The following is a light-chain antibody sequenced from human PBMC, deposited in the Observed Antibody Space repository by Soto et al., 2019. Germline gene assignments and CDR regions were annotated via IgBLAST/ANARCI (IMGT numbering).Light chain of an antibody. CDR1: SSDVGYYNY. Sequence: QSVLTQPASVSGSPGQSITISCTGTSSDVGYYNYVSWYQHYPGKAPKLMIYDVRHRPSGGSNRFSGSKSGNTASLTISGLQAEDEADYYCTSYTSRSILFGTGTKVTVL. V-gene: IGLV2-14*03. CDR3: TSYTSRSIL. J-gene: IGLJ1*01. CDR2: DVR.